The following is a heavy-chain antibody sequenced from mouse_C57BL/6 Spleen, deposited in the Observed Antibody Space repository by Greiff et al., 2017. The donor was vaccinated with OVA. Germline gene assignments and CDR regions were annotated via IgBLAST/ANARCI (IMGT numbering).Heavy chain of an antibody. CDR3: AREAGSSGYFDY. J-gene: IGHJ2*01. V-gene: IGHV1-59*01. Sequence: QVQLQQPGAELVRPGTSVKLSCKASGYTFTSYWMHWVKQRPGQGLEWIGVIDPSDSDTKYNQKFKGKATLTVDTSSSTAYLQLSILTSEVSAVYYCAREAGSSGYFDYWGKGTTLTVSS. D-gene: IGHD3-2*02. CDR1: GYTFTSYW. CDR2: IDPSDSDT.